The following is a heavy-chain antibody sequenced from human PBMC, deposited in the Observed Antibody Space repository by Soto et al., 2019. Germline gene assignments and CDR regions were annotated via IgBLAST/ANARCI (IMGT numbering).Heavy chain of an antibody. CDR1: GFTFSNYF. Sequence: EVQLVESGGGLVQPGGSLRLSCAASGFTFSNYFMHWVRQGPGKGLVWVSRINSDGSSTSYADSVKGRFTISRDNAKNTLYLQMNSLRAEDTAVYYCTRVNYYGMDVWGQGTTVTVSS. J-gene: IGHJ6*02. CDR3: TRVNYYGMDV. CDR2: INSDGSST. V-gene: IGHV3-74*01.